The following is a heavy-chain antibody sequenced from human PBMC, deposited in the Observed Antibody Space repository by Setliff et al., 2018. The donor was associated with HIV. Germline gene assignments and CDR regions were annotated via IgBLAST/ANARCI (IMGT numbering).Heavy chain of an antibody. CDR2: IYYSGST. Sequence: SETLSLTCTVSGGSISSSSYYWGWIRQPPGKGLEWIGSIYYSGSTYYNPSLKSRVTISVDTSKNQFSLKLSYVTAADTAVYYCARAIRLLSRGSGSHHAFDIWGQGTMVTV. CDR1: GGSISSSSYY. J-gene: IGHJ3*02. D-gene: IGHD3-10*01. V-gene: IGHV4-39*07. CDR3: ARAIRLLSRGSGSHHAFDI.